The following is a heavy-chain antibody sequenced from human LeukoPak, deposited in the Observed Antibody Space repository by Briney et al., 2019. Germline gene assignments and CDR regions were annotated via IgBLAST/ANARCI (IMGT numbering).Heavy chain of an antibody. CDR2: IRYDGSNK. CDR1: GFTFSSYE. CDR3: APRGYSSSLNYYDYYMDV. D-gene: IGHD6-13*01. Sequence: GGSLRLSCAASGFTFSSYEMNWVRQAPGKGLGWVAFIRYDGSNKYYADSVKGRFTISRDNSKNTLYLQMNSLRAEDTAVYYCAPRGYSSSLNYYDYYMDVWGKGTTVTVSS. V-gene: IGHV3-30*02. J-gene: IGHJ6*03.